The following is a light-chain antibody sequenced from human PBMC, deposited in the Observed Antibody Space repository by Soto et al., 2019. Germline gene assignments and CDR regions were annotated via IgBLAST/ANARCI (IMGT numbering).Light chain of an antibody. CDR2: EVS. Sequence: QSALTQPVSVSGSPGQSITISCTGTSXDVGGYNYVSWYQQHPGKAPKLMIYEVSNRPSGVSNRFSGSKSGNTASLTISGLQAEDEADYYCGSYTGSITYVFGTGTKV. J-gene: IGLJ1*01. CDR3: GSYTGSITYV. V-gene: IGLV2-14*01. CDR1: SXDVGGYNY.